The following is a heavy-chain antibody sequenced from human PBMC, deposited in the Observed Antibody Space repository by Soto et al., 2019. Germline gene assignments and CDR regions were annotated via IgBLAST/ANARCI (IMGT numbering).Heavy chain of an antibody. CDR3: ARLYGDSNWFDP. CDR1: GGSISSSNW. Sequence: QVQLQESGPGLVKPSGTLSLTCAVSGGSISSSNWWSWVRQPPGKGREWIGEIYHSGSTNYNPSLKRRVTISVDKSKNQFSLQLSSVTAADTAVYYCARLYGDSNWFDPWGQGTLVTVSS. D-gene: IGHD4-17*01. CDR2: IYHSGST. J-gene: IGHJ5*02. V-gene: IGHV4-4*02.